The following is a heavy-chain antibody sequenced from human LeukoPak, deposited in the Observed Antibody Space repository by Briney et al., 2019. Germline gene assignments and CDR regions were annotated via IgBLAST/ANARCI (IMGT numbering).Heavy chain of an antibody. V-gene: IGHV3-53*01. CDR2: IYSGGST. CDR1: GFTVSSNY. CDR3: AKNPSYYDFWSGPYYYYYMDV. D-gene: IGHD3-3*01. J-gene: IGHJ6*03. Sequence: GGSLRLSCAASGFTVSSNYMSWVRQAPGKGLEWVSVIYSGGSTYYADSVKGRFTISRDNSKNTLYLQMNSLRAEDTAVYYCAKNPSYYDFWSGPYYYYYMDVWGKGTTVTVSS.